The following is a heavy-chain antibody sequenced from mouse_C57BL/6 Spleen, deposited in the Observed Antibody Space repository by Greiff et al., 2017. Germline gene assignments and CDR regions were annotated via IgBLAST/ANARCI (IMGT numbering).Heavy chain of an antibody. D-gene: IGHD4-1*01. CDR2: IHPNSGST. J-gene: IGHJ4*01. V-gene: IGHV1-64*01. CDR3: ARFQTGPYAMDY. Sequence: QVQLQQPGAELVKPGASVKLSCKASGYTFTSYWMHWVKQRPGPGLEWIGMIHPNSGSTNYNEKFKSKATLTVDKSSSTAYMQLSSLTSEDSAVYYCARFQTGPYAMDYWGQGTSVTVSS. CDR1: GYTFTSYW.